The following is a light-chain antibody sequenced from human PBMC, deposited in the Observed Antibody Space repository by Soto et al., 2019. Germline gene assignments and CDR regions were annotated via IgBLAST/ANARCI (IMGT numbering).Light chain of an antibody. Sequence: EIVLTQSPGSLSLSPGERATLSCRASQSVSSSYLAWYQRKPGQAPRLLIYGASSRATGIPDRFSGSGSGTDFTLTISRLEPEDFAVYYCQQYGSSITFGQGTRLEI. CDR1: QSVSSSY. J-gene: IGKJ5*01. CDR2: GAS. V-gene: IGKV3-20*01. CDR3: QQYGSSIT.